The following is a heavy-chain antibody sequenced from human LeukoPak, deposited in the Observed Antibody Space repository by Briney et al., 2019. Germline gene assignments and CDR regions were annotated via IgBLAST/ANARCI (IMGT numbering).Heavy chain of an antibody. J-gene: IGHJ4*02. CDR3: ARDQFRGPGFDC. Sequence: RASVKVSCKASGYTFTGYYMHWVRQAPGQGLEWMGWINPNSGGTNYAQKFQGRVTMTRDTSISTAYMELSRLRSDDTAVYYCARDQFRGPGFDCWGQGTLVTVSS. CDR1: GYTFTGYY. D-gene: IGHD5-24*01. V-gene: IGHV1-2*02. CDR2: INPNSGGT.